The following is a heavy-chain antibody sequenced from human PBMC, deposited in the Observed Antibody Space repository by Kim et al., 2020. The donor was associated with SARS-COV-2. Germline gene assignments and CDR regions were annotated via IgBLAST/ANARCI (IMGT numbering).Heavy chain of an antibody. D-gene: IGHD3-10*01. CDR3: ARLLVRGVIIFDY. V-gene: IGHV4-39*01. Sequence: STPSLKSRITISVDTSKNQFSLKLSSVTAADTAVYYCARLLVRGVIIFDYWGQGTLVTVSS. J-gene: IGHJ4*02.